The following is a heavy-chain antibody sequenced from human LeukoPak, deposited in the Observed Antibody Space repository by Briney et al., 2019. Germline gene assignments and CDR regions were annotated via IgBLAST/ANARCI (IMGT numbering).Heavy chain of an antibody. CDR3: ARDPLENYYGSGRKNWFDP. Sequence: PSETLSLTCTVSGGSISSYYWSWIRQPAGKGLEWIGRIYTSGSTNYNPSLKSRVTMSVDTSKNQFSLKLSSVTAAVTAVYYCARDPLENYYGSGRKNWFDPWGQGTLVTVSS. J-gene: IGHJ5*02. CDR1: GGSISSYY. D-gene: IGHD3-10*01. V-gene: IGHV4-4*07. CDR2: IYTSGST.